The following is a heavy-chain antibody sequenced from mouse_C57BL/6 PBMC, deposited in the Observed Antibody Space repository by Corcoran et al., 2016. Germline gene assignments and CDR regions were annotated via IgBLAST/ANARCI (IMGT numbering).Heavy chain of an antibody. V-gene: IGHV1-22*01. CDR2: INPNNGGT. D-gene: IGHD3-1*01. CDR3: ARPYHRAYAMDY. Sequence: EVQLQQSGPELVKPGASVKMSCKASGYTFTAYNMHWVKQSHGRSLEWIGYINPNNGGTSYNQKFKGKATLTVNKSSSTAYMEIRSLTSEDSAVYYCARPYHRAYAMDYWGQGTSVTVSS. J-gene: IGHJ4*01. CDR1: GYTFTAYN.